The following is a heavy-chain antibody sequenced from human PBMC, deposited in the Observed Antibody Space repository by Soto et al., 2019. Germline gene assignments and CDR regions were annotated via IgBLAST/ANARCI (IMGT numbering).Heavy chain of an antibody. J-gene: IGHJ4*02. CDR3: AKGYSYALGY. V-gene: IGHV3-30*18. Sequence: WGSLRLSCAASGFTFISYGIHCVRHAPCKGREWVAVISYDGSNKYYADSVKGRFTISRDNSKNTLYLQMNSLRAEDTAVYYCAKGYSYALGYWGQGTLVTVSS. CDR1: GFTFISYG. D-gene: IGHD5-18*01. CDR2: ISYDGSNK.